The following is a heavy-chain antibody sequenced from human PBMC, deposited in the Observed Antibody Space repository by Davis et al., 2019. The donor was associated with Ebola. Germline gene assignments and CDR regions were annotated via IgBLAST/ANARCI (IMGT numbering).Heavy chain of an antibody. J-gene: IGHJ5*02. D-gene: IGHD7-27*01. CDR3: TRALGS. CDR2: INPSGGST. V-gene: IGHV1-46*03. CDR1: GYTFSSYG. Sequence: ASVKVSCKASGYTFSSYGINWVRQAPGQGLEWMGMINPSGGSTTYAQKFQGRITMTRDTSTSTVYMELSSLTSEDTAMYYCTRALGSWGQGTLVTVPP.